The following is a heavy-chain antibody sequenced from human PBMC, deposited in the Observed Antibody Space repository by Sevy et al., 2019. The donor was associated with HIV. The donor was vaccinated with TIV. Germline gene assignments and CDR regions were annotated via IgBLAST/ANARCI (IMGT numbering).Heavy chain of an antibody. J-gene: IGHJ4*02. Sequence: ASVKVSCKVSGHTLTEISMHWVRQTPGRGLEWTGRFDPEDGETIYAQKFQGRITMTEDTSTDTAYLELSSLRSEDTAVYYCATAREYYEDNSGYFDYWGPGTLVTVSS. CDR2: FDPEDGET. CDR3: ATAREYYEDNSGYFDY. CDR1: GHTLTEIS. D-gene: IGHD3-22*01. V-gene: IGHV1-24*01.